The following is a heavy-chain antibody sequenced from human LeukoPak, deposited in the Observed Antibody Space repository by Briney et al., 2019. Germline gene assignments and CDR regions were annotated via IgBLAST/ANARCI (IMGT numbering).Heavy chain of an antibody. J-gene: IGHJ3*01. CDR2: IVYDGSSK. D-gene: IGHD3-10*02. CDR3: AKFFTGEYVRAFDV. CDR1: GFTFSTYA. V-gene: IGHV3-30-3*02. Sequence: PGRSLRLSCAVSGFTFSTYAMQWVRLAPGRGLEWVAVIVYDGSSKYYADSVKGRFTISRDNSKNTLYLQMNSLRAEDTAVYYCAKFFTGEYVRAFDVWGQGTMVTVSS.